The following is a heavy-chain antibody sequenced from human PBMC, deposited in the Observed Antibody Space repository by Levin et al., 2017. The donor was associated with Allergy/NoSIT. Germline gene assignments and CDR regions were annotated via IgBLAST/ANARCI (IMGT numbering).Heavy chain of an antibody. CDR1: GGSISSYY. J-gene: IGHJ4*02. Sequence: SQTLSLTCTVSGGSISSYYWSWIRQPPGKGLEWIGYIYYSGSTNYNPSLKSRVTISVDTSKNQFSLKLSSVTAADTAVYYCARHFPDFWSGYHFDYWGQGTLVTVSS. CDR2: IYYSGST. D-gene: IGHD3-3*01. V-gene: IGHV4-59*08. CDR3: ARHFPDFWSGYHFDY.